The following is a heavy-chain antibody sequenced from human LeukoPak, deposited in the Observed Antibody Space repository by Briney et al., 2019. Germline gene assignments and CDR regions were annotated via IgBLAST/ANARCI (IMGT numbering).Heavy chain of an antibody. CDR3: ARQILGNYPYYFDY. CDR2: IYYSGST. Sequence: SETLSLTCTVSGGSISSSIYYWGWIRQPPGKGLEWIGTIYYSGSTYYNPSLRSRVTISVDTSKNQFSLKLSSVTAADTAVYYCARQILGNYPYYFDYWGQGILVTVSS. J-gene: IGHJ4*02. CDR1: GGSISSSIYY. D-gene: IGHD3-16*02. V-gene: IGHV4-39*01.